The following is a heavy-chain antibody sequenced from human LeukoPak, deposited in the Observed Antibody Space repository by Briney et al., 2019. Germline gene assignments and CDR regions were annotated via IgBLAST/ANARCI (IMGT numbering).Heavy chain of an antibody. J-gene: IGHJ4*02. Sequence: SETLSLTCTVSGGSISSSSSNYWGWIRQPPGKGLEWIGSIYYSGSTYYNPSLKSRVTISVDTSKNQFSLELSSVTAADTAVYYCARPRAYSYGYLDYWGQGILVTVSS. V-gene: IGHV4-39*01. D-gene: IGHD5-18*01. CDR2: IYYSGST. CDR3: ARPRAYSYGYLDY. CDR1: GGSISSSSSNY.